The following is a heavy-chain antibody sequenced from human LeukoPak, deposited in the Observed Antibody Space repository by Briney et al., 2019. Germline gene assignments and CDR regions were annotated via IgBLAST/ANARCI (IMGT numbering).Heavy chain of an antibody. Sequence: SETLSLTCTVSGGSISSSSYYWGGIRQPPGKGLEWIGSIYYSGSTYYNPSLKSRVTISVDTSKNQFSLKLSSVTAADTAVYYCARLQQWLVPDYWGQGTLVTVSS. D-gene: IGHD6-19*01. CDR2: IYYSGST. J-gene: IGHJ4*02. CDR1: GGSISSSSYY. V-gene: IGHV4-39*01. CDR3: ARLQQWLVPDY.